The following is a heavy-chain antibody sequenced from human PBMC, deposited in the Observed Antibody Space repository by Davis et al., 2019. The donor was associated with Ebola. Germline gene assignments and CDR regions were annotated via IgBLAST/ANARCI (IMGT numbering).Heavy chain of an antibody. J-gene: IGHJ4*02. CDR2: ISSSGKT. CDR3: ARGLIQLWLRGNYFDY. D-gene: IGHD5-18*01. CDR1: GFTFSAHT. V-gene: IGHV3-64*04. Sequence: GESLKISCSASGFTFSAHTMHWVRQAPGKGLEYVSVISSSGKTYYADSVKGRFTISRDNSKNTLYLQMNSLRAEDTAVYYCARGLIQLWLRGNYFDYWGQGTLVTVSS.